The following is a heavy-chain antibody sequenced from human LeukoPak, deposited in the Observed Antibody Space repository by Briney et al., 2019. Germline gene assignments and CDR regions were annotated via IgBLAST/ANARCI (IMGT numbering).Heavy chain of an antibody. D-gene: IGHD3-22*01. J-gene: IGHJ3*02. Sequence: GGSLRLSCAASGFTFSKYCLTWVRKAPGKGLERVANIRGDGSVNYLLESVMGRFAISRDNVKNSLSLEMNNLRAEDTAVYDCSRDANYYDSSRHYFDAFDIWGQGTMVTVSS. CDR2: IRGDGSVN. CDR1: GFTFSKYC. V-gene: IGHV3-7*01. CDR3: SRDANYYDSSRHYFDAFDI.